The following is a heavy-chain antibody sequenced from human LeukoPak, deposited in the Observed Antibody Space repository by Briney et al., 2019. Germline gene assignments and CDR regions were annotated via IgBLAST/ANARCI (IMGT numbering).Heavy chain of an antibody. V-gene: IGHV4-4*07. CDR1: SDSFSGYY. J-gene: IGHJ4*02. D-gene: IGHD1-26*01. CDR3: ARERGNYSPFFDY. Sequence: SETLSLTCNVSSDSFSGYYWSWIRQPAGKGLEWIGRIYTSGSSNYNPSLKCRIAMSVDTSKNQFSLQLTSVTAADTAVYYCARERGNYSPFFDYWGQGALVTVSS. CDR2: IYTSGSS.